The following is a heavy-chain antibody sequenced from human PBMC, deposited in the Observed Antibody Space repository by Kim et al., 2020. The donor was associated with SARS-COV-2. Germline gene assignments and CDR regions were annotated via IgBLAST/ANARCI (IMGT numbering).Heavy chain of an antibody. CDR3: ARDVAFDWLPSYYYGMDV. V-gene: IGHV3-48*03. Sequence: GGSLRLSCAASGFTFSSYEMNWVRQAPGKGLEWVSYISSSGSTIYYADSVKGRFTISRDNAKNSLYLQMNSLRAEDTAVYYCARDVAFDWLPSYYYGMDVWGQETTVTVSS. CDR1: GFTFSSYE. D-gene: IGHD3-9*01. J-gene: IGHJ6*02. CDR2: ISSSGSTI.